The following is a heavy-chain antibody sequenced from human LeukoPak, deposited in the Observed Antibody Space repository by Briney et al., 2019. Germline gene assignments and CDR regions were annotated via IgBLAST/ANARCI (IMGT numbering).Heavy chain of an antibody. D-gene: IGHD6-19*01. V-gene: IGHV1-2*06. CDR1: GYTFTSYD. CDR3: ARAPAAVAGRPYYYYYYMDV. CDR2: INPNSGGT. J-gene: IGHJ6*03. Sequence: ASVKVSCKASGYTFTSYDINWVRQATGQGLEWMGRINPNSGGTNYAQKFQGRVTMTRDTSISTAYMELSRLRSDDTAVYYCARAPAAVAGRPYYYYYYMDVWGKGTTVTVSS.